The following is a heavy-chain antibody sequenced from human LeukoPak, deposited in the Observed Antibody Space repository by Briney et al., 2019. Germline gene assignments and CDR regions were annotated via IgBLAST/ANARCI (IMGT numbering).Heavy chain of an antibody. D-gene: IGHD2-21*01. Sequence: GGSLRLSCAASGFTFSSYAMHWVRQAPGKGLEWVAVISYDGSNKYYADSVKGRFTISRDNSKNTLYLQMNSLRAEDTAVYYCARTVVVTYYYGMDVWGQGTTVTVSS. CDR1: GFTFSSYA. J-gene: IGHJ6*02. V-gene: IGHV3-30-3*01. CDR3: ARTVVVTYYYGMDV. CDR2: ISYDGSNK.